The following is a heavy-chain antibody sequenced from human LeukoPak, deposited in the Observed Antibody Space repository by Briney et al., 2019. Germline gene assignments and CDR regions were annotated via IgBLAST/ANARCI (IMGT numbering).Heavy chain of an antibody. Sequence: TGGSLRLSCAASGFTFSSYAMSWVRQAPGKGLEWVSTISGSGGSTYYADSVKGRFTISRDNSKNTLYLQMNSLRAEDTAVYYCANRIAVAGGNYFDYWGQGTLVTVSS. CDR2: ISGSGGST. V-gene: IGHV3-23*01. J-gene: IGHJ4*02. CDR3: ANRIAVAGGNYFDY. CDR1: GFTFSSYA. D-gene: IGHD6-19*01.